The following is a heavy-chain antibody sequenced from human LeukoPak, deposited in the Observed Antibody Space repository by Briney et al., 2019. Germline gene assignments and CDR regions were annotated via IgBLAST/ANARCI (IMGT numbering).Heavy chain of an antibody. CDR2: INHSGST. CDR1: GGSFSGYY. J-gene: IGHJ4*02. CDR3: ASELDH. Sequence: SETLSLTCAVYGGSFSGYYWSWIRQPPGKGLEWIGEINHSGSTNYNPSLKSRVTISVDTSKNQFSLKLSSVTAADTAVYYCASELDHWGQGTLVTVSS. V-gene: IGHV4-34*01.